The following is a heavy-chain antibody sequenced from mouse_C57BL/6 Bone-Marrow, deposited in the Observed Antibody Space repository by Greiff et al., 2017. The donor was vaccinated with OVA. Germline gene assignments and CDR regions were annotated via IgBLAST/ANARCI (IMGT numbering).Heavy chain of an antibody. CDR3: ARGVYYSNSWFAY. J-gene: IGHJ3*01. CDR1: GYTFTSYG. Sequence: VKVVESGAELARPGASVKLSCKASGYTFTSYGISWVKQRTGQGLEWIGEIYPRSGNTYYNEKFKGKAALTADKSSSTAYMELRSLTSEDSAVYFWARGVYYSNSWFAYWGQGTLVTVSA. D-gene: IGHD2-5*01. V-gene: IGHV1-81*01. CDR2: IYPRSGNT.